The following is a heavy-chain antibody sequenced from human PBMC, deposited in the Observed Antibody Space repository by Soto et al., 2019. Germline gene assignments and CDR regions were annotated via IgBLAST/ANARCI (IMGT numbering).Heavy chain of an antibody. Sequence: PSETLSLTCTVSGGSISSYYWSWIRQPPGKGLEWIGYIYYSGSTNYNPSLKSRVTISVDTSKNQFSLKLSSVTAADTAVYYCARYYGSGYYFDYWGQGTLVTVSS. V-gene: IGHV4-59*01. D-gene: IGHD3-10*01. J-gene: IGHJ4*02. CDR2: IYYSGST. CDR1: GGSISSYY. CDR3: ARYYGSGYYFDY.